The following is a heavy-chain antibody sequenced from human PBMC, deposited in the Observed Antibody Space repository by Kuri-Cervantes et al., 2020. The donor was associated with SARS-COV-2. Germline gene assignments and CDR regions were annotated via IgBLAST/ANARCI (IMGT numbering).Heavy chain of an antibody. CDR2: IDPSDSYT. CDR3: ARQIGPHYFDY. D-gene: IGHD3-16*01. V-gene: IGHV5-10-1*01. CDR1: GGTFSSYA. J-gene: IGHJ4*02. Sequence: KVSCKASGGTFSSYAISWVRQMPGKGLEWTGRIDPSDSYTNYSPSFQGHVTISADKSISTAYLQWSSLKASDTAMYYCARQIGPHYFDYWGQGTLVTVSS.